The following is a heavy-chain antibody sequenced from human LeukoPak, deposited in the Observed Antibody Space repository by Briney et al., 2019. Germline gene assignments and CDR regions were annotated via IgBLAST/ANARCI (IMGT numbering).Heavy chain of an antibody. CDR3: AKDSVAGATHYLDH. V-gene: IGHV3-23*01. D-gene: IGHD1-26*01. CDR1: GFTFRSYA. CDR2: IRGNGGGT. J-gene: IGHJ4*02. Sequence: PGGSLRLSSAASGFTFRSYAMSWVRQAPGKGLEWVAVIRGNGGGTYYADSVKGRFTISRDNSKNSLYLQMNSLRAEDTAVYYCAKDSVAGATHYLDHWGQGTLVAVSS.